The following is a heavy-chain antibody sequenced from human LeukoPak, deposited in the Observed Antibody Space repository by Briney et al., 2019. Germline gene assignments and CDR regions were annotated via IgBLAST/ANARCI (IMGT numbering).Heavy chain of an antibody. CDR2: ISYDGSNK. D-gene: IGHD3-10*01. CDR3: ARAIIYGSGSPLYYYYMDV. CDR1: GFTFSSYG. Sequence: GGSLRLSCAASGFTFSSYGMHWVRQAPGKGLEWVAVISYDGSNKYYADSVKGRFTISRDDAKNSLYLQMNSLRAEDTALYHCARAIIYGSGSPLYYYYMDVWGKGTTVTISS. J-gene: IGHJ6*03. V-gene: IGHV3-30*03.